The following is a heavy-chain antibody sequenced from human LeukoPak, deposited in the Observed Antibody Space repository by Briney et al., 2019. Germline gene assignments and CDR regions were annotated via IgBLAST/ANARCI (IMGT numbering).Heavy chain of an antibody. V-gene: IGHV1-18*01. Sequence: ASVKVSCKASGYTFTSYGISWVRQAPGQGLECMGWISPNNGDTNYAQKFLGRITMTGDTSISTGYMELSSLRSDDTAVYYCARELGRNAFDVWGQGTMVTVSS. J-gene: IGHJ3*01. D-gene: IGHD7-27*01. CDR2: ISPNNGDT. CDR3: ARELGRNAFDV. CDR1: GYTFTSYG.